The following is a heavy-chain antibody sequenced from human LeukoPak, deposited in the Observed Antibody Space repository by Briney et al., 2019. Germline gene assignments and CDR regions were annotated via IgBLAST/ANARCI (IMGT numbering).Heavy chain of an antibody. CDR1: GGSFSGYY. J-gene: IGHJ5*02. V-gene: IGHV4-34*01. Sequence: KPSETLSLTCAVYGGSFSGYYWSWIRQPPGKGLEWIGEINHSGSTNYNPSLKSRVIISVDTSKNQLSLKLSSVTAADAAVYYCARGRGRFDPWGQGTLVTVSS. CDR2: INHSGST. D-gene: IGHD3-10*01. CDR3: ARGRGRFDP.